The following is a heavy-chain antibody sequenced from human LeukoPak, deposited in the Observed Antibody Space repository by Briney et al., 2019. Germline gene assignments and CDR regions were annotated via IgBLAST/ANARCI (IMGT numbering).Heavy chain of an antibody. V-gene: IGHV3-23*01. CDR3: AKNSGYYPGPYYFDY. J-gene: IGHJ4*02. Sequence: GGSLRLSCAASGFTFSSYAMSWVRQAPGKGLEWVSAISGSGGSTYYADSVKRRFTISRDNSKNTLYLQMNSLRAEDTAVYYCAKNSGYYPGPYYFDYWGQGTLVTVSS. CDR1: GFTFSSYA. CDR2: ISGSGGST. D-gene: IGHD3-22*01.